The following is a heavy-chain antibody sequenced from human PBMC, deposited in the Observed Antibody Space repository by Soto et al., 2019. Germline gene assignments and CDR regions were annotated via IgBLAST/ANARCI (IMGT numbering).Heavy chain of an antibody. CDR3: ARDRYDGGGYFDY. V-gene: IGHV3-21*01. CDR2: ISSSSSYI. CDR1: GFTFSSYS. Sequence: ESGGGLVKPGGSLRLSCAASGFTFSSYSMNWVRQAPGKGLEWVSSISSSSSYIYYADSVKGRFTISRDNAKNSLYLQMNSLRAEDTAVYYCARDRYDGGGYFDYWGQGTLVTVSS. D-gene: IGHD3-16*01. J-gene: IGHJ4*02.